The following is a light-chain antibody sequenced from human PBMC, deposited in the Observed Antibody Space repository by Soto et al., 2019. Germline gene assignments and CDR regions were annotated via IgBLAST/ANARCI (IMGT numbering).Light chain of an antibody. CDR3: QHYNDWPLT. Sequence: EIVMTQPPATLSVSPGERATLSCRASQSVNINLAWYQQKPGQAPRLLIYGTSTRATGVPARFSGSGSGTEFTLTISSLQSEDFALYYCQHYNDWPLTFGGGTKVDIK. V-gene: IGKV3-15*01. J-gene: IGKJ4*01. CDR2: GTS. CDR1: QSVNIN.